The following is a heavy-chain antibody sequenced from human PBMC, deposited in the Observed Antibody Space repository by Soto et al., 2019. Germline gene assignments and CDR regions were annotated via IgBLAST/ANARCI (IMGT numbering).Heavy chain of an antibody. CDR3: VKPGGIGSMDMVTAILPDAFDI. CDR1: GFTFSSYA. V-gene: IGHV3-23*01. CDR2: ISGSGGST. Sequence: EVQLLESGGGLVQPGGSLRLSCAASGFTFSSYAMSWVRQAPGKGLEWVSAISGSGGSTYYADSVKGRFTISRDNSKNTLYLQMNSLRAEDTAVYYCVKPGGIGSMDMVTAILPDAFDIWGQGTMVTVSS. J-gene: IGHJ3*02. D-gene: IGHD2-21*02.